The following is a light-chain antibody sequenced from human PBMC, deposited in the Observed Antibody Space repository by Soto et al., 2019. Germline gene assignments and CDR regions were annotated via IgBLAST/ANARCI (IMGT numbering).Light chain of an antibody. CDR3: QQYGSSPPFT. V-gene: IGKV3-20*01. Sequence: VLTQSPGTLSLSPGERATLSCRARQSVASNYLAWYQQKPGQAPRLLVYGASSRATGIPDRFSGSGSGTDFTLTISRLEPEDFAMYYCQQYGSSPPFTFGPGTKVDI. J-gene: IGKJ3*01. CDR1: QSVASNY. CDR2: GAS.